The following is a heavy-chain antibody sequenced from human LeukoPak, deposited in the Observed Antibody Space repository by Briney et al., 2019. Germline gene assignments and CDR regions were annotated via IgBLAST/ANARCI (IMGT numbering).Heavy chain of an antibody. Sequence: SVKVSCKASGGTFSSYAISWVRQAPGQGLEWMGGIIPIFGTAIYAQKFQGRVTITADESTSTAYMELSSLRSEHTAVYYCARLSGSYYDNWGQGTLVTVSS. V-gene: IGHV1-69*13. J-gene: IGHJ4*02. CDR3: ARLSGSYYDN. D-gene: IGHD2-15*01. CDR1: GGTFSSYA. CDR2: IIPIFGTA.